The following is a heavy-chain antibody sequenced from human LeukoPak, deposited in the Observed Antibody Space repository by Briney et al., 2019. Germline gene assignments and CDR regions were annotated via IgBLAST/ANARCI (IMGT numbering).Heavy chain of an antibody. CDR2: IRYDGSNK. CDR1: GFTFSSYG. Sequence: GGSLRLSCAASGFTFSSYGMHWVRQAPGKGLEWLAFIRYDGSNKYYADSVKGRFTISRDNFKNTLYLQMNSLRAEDTAVYYCASMEHYYDSSGYSIDYWGQGTLVTVSS. CDR3: ASMEHYYDSSGYSIDY. J-gene: IGHJ4*02. V-gene: IGHV3-30*02. D-gene: IGHD3-22*01.